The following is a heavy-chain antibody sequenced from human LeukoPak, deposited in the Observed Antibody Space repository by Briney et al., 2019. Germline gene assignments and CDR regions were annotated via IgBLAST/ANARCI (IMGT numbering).Heavy chain of an antibody. CDR1: GFTFSSYT. J-gene: IGHJ4*02. Sequence: GGSLRLSCAASGFTFSSYTINWVRQAPGKGLEWVSSITSSSNYIYYADSVKGRFTIPRDNAKNSLYLQMNSLRAEDTAMYYCARDLGGWYFDYWGQGTLVTVSS. D-gene: IGHD2-15*01. CDR3: ARDLGGWYFDY. V-gene: IGHV3-21*01. CDR2: ITSSSNYI.